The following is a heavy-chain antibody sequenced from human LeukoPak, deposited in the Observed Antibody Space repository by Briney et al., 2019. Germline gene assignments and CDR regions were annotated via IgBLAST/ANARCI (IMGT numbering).Heavy chain of an antibody. D-gene: IGHD4-17*01. J-gene: IGHJ5*02. CDR3: ARAVYYGDKDWFDP. CDR1: GFTVSSNY. CDR2: IYSGGRT. Sequence: GGSLRLSCAASGFTVSSNYMSWVRQAPGKGLEWVSIIYSGGRTYYADSVKGRFTISRDNSNNTLYLQMNSLRAEDTAVYYCARAVYYGDKDWFDPWGQGTLVTVSS. V-gene: IGHV3-53*01.